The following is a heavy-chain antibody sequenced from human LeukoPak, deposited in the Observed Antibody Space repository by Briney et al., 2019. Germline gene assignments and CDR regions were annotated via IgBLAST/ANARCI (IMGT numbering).Heavy chain of an antibody. CDR1: GGSLSSSPYY. CDR2: IYYSGTT. CDR3: AKGAGGFSYYNWFDP. Sequence: SETLSLTCTVSGGSLSSSPYYWGWIRQPPGKGLEWIGSIYYSGTTHYSPSLESRVTISVDTSKNQFSLKLASVTAADTAIYYCAKGAGGFSYYNWFDPCGQGTLVTVSS. J-gene: IGHJ5*02. D-gene: IGHD5-18*01. V-gene: IGHV4-39*07.